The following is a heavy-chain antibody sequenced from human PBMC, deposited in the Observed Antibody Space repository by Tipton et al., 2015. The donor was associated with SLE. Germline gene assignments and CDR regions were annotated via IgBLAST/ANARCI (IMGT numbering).Heavy chain of an antibody. CDR3: ASRKPALI. J-gene: IGHJ3*02. CDR2: INHSGST. V-gene: IGHV4-34*01. CDR1: GGSFSGHY. Sequence: TLSLTCAVYGGSFSGHYWSWIRQPPGKGLEWIGEINHSGSTNYNPSLKSRVTISVDTSKNQFSLKLSSVTAADTAVYYCASRKPALIWGQGTMVTVSS. D-gene: IGHD2-2*01.